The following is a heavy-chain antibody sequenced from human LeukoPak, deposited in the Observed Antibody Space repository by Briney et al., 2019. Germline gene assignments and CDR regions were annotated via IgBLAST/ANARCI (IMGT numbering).Heavy chain of an antibody. J-gene: IGHJ5*02. D-gene: IGHD3-3*01. Sequence: GGSLRLSCAASGFTFSSYAMSWVRQAPGKGLEWVSAISGSGGSTYYADSVKGRFTISRDNYKNTLYLQMNSLRAEDTAVYYCAKGITIFGVAPNWFDPWGQGTLVTVSS. CDR3: AKGITIFGVAPNWFDP. V-gene: IGHV3-23*01. CDR2: ISGSGGST. CDR1: GFTFSSYA.